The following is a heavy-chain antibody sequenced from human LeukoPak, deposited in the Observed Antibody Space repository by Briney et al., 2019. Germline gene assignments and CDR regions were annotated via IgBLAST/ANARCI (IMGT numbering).Heavy chain of an antibody. V-gene: IGHV3-33*01. D-gene: IGHD3-3*01. Sequence: GGSLRLSWAASGFTFSSYGMPWVRQAPGKGLEWVALVWHDGSREHYADSVRGRFTISRDNSKNMLYLQMNSLRAEDTAVYYCSRDPGDYYWGQGTLVTVSS. CDR2: VWHDGSRE. J-gene: IGHJ4*02. CDR3: SRDPGDYY. CDR1: GFTFSSYG.